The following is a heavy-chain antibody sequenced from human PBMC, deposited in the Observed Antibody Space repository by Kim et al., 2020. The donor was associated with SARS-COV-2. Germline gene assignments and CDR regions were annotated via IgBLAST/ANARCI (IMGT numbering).Heavy chain of an antibody. V-gene: IGHV4-59*09. D-gene: IGHD3-16*01. Sequence: GCTHTNPPLKSRVTLSVDTSKNQFSRKLSSVTAADTAVYYCARGGGIFDPWGQGTLVTVSS. J-gene: IGHJ5*02. CDR3: ARGGGIFDP. CDR2: GCT.